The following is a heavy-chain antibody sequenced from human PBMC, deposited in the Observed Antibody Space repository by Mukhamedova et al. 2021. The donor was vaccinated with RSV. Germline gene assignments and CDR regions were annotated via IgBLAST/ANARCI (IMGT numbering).Heavy chain of an antibody. J-gene: IGHJ6*03. CDR2: IYYTGST. CDR3: AKLSVYYYMDA. V-gene: IGHV4-59*08. Sequence: GYIYYTGSTEYNPSLTSRVTISADTSKNQFSLKLSSVTAADTVDYYCAKLSVYYYMDAWGEGTTVTVSS.